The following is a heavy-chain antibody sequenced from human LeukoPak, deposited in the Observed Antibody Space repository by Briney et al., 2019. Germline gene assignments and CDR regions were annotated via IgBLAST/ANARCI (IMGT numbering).Heavy chain of an antibody. V-gene: IGHV4-39*01. Sequence: SETLSLTCTVSGGSISSSSYYWGWIRQPPGKGLEWIGSIYYSGSTYYNPSLKSRVTISVDTSKNQFSLKLSSVTAADTAVYYCARLFIVVVPAALRTEYFQHRGQGTLVTVSS. CDR2: IYYSGST. J-gene: IGHJ1*01. CDR1: GGSISSSSYY. D-gene: IGHD2-2*01. CDR3: ARLFIVVVPAALRTEYFQH.